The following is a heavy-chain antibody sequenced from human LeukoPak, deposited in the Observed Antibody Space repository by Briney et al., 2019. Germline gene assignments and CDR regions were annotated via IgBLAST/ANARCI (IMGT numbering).Heavy chain of an antibody. D-gene: IGHD3-22*01. CDR3: ARDDSSGYYQYDY. V-gene: IGHV3-7*01. Sequence: GGSLRLSCAASGFTFSNYWMTWVRQAPGKGLEWVASINQDRGEIHYVDSVRGRFTISRDNAKNSLSLQMSSLTAEDTAVYYCARDDSSGYYQYDYWGQGTLVTVSS. CDR2: INQDRGEI. J-gene: IGHJ4*02. CDR1: GFTFSNYW.